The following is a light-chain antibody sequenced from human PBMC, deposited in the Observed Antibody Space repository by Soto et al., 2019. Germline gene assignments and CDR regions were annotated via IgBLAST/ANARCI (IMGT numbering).Light chain of an antibody. J-gene: IGKJ4*01. CDR1: QSVSSIY. Sequence: EIVLTQSPGTLSLSPGERATLSCRASQSVSSIYLAWYQQKPGQAPRLLIYGAFSRATDIPDRFSGSGSGTDFTLTISSLEPEDFAVYYCQQRSDWGLTFGGGTKVDIK. V-gene: IGKV3D-20*02. CDR3: QQRSDWGLT. CDR2: GAF.